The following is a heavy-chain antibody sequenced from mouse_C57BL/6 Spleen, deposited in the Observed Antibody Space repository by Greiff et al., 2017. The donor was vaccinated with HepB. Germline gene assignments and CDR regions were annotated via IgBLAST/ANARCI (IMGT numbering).Heavy chain of an antibody. CDR2: INYDGSST. CDR3: ARAPPYYYGSSYWYFDV. D-gene: IGHD1-1*01. Sequence: EVKLVESEGGLVQPGSSMKLSCTASGFTFSDYYMAWVRQVPEKGLEWVANINYDGSSTYYLDSLKSRFIISRDNAKNILYLQMSSLKSEDTATYYCARAPPYYYGSSYWYFDVWGTGTTVTVSS. J-gene: IGHJ1*03. V-gene: IGHV5-16*01. CDR1: GFTFSDYY.